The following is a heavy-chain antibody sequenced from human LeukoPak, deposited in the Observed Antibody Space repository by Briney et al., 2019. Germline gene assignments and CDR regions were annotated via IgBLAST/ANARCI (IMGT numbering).Heavy chain of an antibody. J-gene: IGHJ4*02. Sequence: GSLRLSCAASEFTFSSYGMHWVRQAPGKGLEWVAFIRYDGSNKYYADSVKGRFTISRDNSKNTLYLQMNSLRAEDTAVYYCAKEEIAVAGNRPRFDYWGQGTPVTVP. D-gene: IGHD6-19*01. CDR1: EFTFSSYG. V-gene: IGHV3-30*02. CDR3: AKEEIAVAGNRPRFDY. CDR2: IRYDGSNK.